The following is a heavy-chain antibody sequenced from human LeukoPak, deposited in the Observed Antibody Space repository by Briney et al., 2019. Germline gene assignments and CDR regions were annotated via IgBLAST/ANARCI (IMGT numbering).Heavy chain of an antibody. D-gene: IGHD6-13*01. CDR2: IYYSGST. CDR3: ASIGQQLAPFDY. J-gene: IGHJ4*02. Sequence: PSETLSLTCTVSGGSISSGDYYWSWIRQPPGKGLEWIGYIYYSGSTYYNPSLKGRVTISVDTSKNQFSLKLSSVTAADTAVYYCASIGQQLAPFDYWGQGTLVTVSS. V-gene: IGHV4-30-4*01. CDR1: GGSISSGDYY.